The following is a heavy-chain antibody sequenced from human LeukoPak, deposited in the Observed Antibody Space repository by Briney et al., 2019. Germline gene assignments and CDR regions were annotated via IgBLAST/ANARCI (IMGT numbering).Heavy chain of an antibody. D-gene: IGHD6-19*01. J-gene: IGHJ4*02. CDR3: ARETGLAGFASGLGFNY. Sequence: SETLSLTCTVSGGSISGWYWSWIRQPPGKGLEWIGYIYGSGYTNYNPSLKSRVTMSIDTSKNHFSLKLTSVTAADTATYYCARETGLAGFASGLGFNYWGQGILVTVSS. CDR2: IYGSGYT. CDR1: GGSISGWY. V-gene: IGHV4-59*01.